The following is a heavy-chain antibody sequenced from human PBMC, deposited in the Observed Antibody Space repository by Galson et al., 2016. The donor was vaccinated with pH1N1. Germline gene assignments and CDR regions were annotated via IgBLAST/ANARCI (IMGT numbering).Heavy chain of an antibody. J-gene: IGHJ6*02. CDR2: IYTSGST. Sequence: LSLTCSVSGDSMRTYYWSWIRQPAGKGLEWIGRIYTSGSTSYNPSLKSRVTMSVDMSKNKFSLKLTSLTAADTAVYYCAREYLVVGEGWEYGLDVWGQGTTVTVSS. D-gene: IGHD2-2*01. V-gene: IGHV4-4*07. CDR3: AREYLVVGEGWEYGLDV. CDR1: GDSMRTYY.